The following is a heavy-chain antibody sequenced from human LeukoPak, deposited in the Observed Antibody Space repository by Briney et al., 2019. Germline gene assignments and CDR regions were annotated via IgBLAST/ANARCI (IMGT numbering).Heavy chain of an antibody. CDR1: GGTFSSYA. V-gene: IGHV1-69*13. D-gene: IGHD6-6*01. CDR3: ARSGYSSSSGAFDI. Sequence: WASVKVSCKASGGTFSSYAINWVRQAPGQGLEWMGGIIPMFGAANSAQQFQGRVTITADESTSTAYMELSSLRSEDTAVYYCARSGYSSSSGAFDIWGQGTMVTVSS. CDR2: IIPMFGAA. J-gene: IGHJ3*02.